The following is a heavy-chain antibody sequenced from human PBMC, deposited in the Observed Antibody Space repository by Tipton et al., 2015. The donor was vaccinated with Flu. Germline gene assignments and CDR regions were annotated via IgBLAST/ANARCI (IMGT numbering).Heavy chain of an antibody. D-gene: IGHD3-3*02. V-gene: IGHV4-61*02. CDR1: GGSISSGSYY. CDR2: IYTSGST. Sequence: TLSLTCTVSGGSISSGSYYWSWIRQPAGKGLEWIGRIYTSGSTNYNPSLKSRATISVDTSKNQFSLKLSSVTAADTAVYYCARELGSPGNWYFDLWGRGTLVTVSS. CDR3: ARELGSPGNWYFDL. J-gene: IGHJ2*01.